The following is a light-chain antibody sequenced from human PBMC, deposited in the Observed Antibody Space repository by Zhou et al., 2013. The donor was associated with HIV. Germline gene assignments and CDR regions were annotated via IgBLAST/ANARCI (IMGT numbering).Light chain of an antibody. CDR2: DAS. CDR3: QQCENLPLT. CDR1: QGVGTY. J-gene: IGKJ4*01. V-gene: IGKV1-33*01. Sequence: DVQLTQSPSFLSASVGDRVTITCRASQGVGTYLAWYQQKPGKAPQLLMYDASTLETGVPSRFSGSGSGTDFTFTISSLQPEDIATYYCQQCENLPLTFGGGTKVEIK.